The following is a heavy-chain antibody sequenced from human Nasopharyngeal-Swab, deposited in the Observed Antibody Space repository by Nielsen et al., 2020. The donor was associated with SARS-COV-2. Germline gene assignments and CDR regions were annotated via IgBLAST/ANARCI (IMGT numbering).Heavy chain of an antibody. CDR1: GFTFDDYG. V-gene: IGHV3-20*01. D-gene: IGHD4-17*01. CDR3: AREREREYGDYGGLYYGMDV. Sequence: GESLKISCAASGFTFDDYGMSWVRQAPGKGLEWVSGINWNGGSTGYADSVKGRFTISRDNAKNSLYLQMNSLRAEDTALYHCAREREREYGDYGGLYYGMDVWGQGTTVTVSS. J-gene: IGHJ6*02. CDR2: INWNGGST.